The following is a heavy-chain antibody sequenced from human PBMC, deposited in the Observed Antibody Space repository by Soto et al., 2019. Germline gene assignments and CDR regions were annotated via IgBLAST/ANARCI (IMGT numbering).Heavy chain of an antibody. CDR3: AIQWGYNFDS. D-gene: IGHD5-12*01. V-gene: IGHV4-59*08. J-gene: IGHJ4*02. Sequence: QVQLQESGPGLVKPSETLSLTCTVSGGSISSYYWSWIRQAPGKGLEWIGSIYYSGSTNYNPSLKSRVTTSVDTSKNQFSLKLSSVPAADTAVYYCAIQWGYNFDSWGQGTLVTVSS. CDR1: GGSISSYY. CDR2: IYYSGST.